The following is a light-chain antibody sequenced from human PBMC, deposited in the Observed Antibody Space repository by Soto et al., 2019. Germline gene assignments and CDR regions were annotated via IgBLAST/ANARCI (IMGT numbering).Light chain of an antibody. Sequence: EIVLTQSPGTLSLSPGERATLSCRASQSVSSSYLAWYQQKPGQAPRPLIYGASSRATGIPDRFSGSGSGTDFPLTISRLEPEDFAVYYCQQYGISPYTFGQGTKLEIK. CDR1: QSVSSSY. J-gene: IGKJ2*01. V-gene: IGKV3-20*01. CDR2: GAS. CDR3: QQYGISPYT.